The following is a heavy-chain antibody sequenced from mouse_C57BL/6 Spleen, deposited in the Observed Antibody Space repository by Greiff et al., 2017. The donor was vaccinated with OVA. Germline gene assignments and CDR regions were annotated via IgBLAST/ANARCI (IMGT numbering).Heavy chain of an antibody. CDR1: GFNIKDDY. CDR2: IDPENGDT. CDR3: TTLPPSDY. J-gene: IGHJ2*01. D-gene: IGHD2-10*01. V-gene: IGHV14-4*01. Sequence: EVKLQQSGAELVRPGASVKLSCTASGFNIKDDYMHWVKQRPEQGLEWIGWIDPENGDTEYASKFQGKATITADTSSNTAYLQLSSLTSEDTAVYYCTTLPPSDYWGQGTTLTVSS.